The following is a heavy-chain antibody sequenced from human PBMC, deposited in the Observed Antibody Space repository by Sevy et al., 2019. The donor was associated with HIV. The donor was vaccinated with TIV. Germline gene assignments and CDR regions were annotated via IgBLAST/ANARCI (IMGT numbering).Heavy chain of an antibody. CDR2: ISSSSSYI. Sequence: GGSLRLSCAASGFSFSSYSMNWVRQAPGKGLEWVSSISSSSSYIYYADSVKGRFTISRDKARNSLYLQMNSVRAEDTAVYYCARARALKSLDAFDIWGQGTMVTVSS. CDR3: ARARALKSLDAFDI. J-gene: IGHJ3*02. CDR1: GFSFSSYS. V-gene: IGHV3-21*01. D-gene: IGHD3-3*02.